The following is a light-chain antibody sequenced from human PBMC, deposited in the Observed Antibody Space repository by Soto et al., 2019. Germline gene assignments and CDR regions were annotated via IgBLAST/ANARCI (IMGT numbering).Light chain of an antibody. V-gene: IGLV2-14*01. CDR3: CSYTSTISYV. J-gene: IGLJ1*01. CDR2: DVS. CDR1: SSDVGGYNY. Sequence: QSALTQPASVSGSPGQSITISCTGTSSDVGGYNYVSWYQQYPGKAPKLMIHDVSNRPSGVSYRFSGARSGNTAALTISGLQAEDEADYYCCSYTSTISYVFGTGTQLTVL.